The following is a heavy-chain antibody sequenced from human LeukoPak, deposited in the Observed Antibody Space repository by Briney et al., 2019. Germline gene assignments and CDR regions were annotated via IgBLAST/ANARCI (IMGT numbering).Heavy chain of an antibody. Sequence: PGGSLRLSCAASIFTFSTYAMSWVRQAPGKGLEWVSAISGSGSSTYYADSVKGRFTISRENSKNTLYLQMNGLSAEDTAVYYCAIRGSPNAFDMWGQGTMVTVSS. V-gene: IGHV3-23*01. CDR1: IFTFSTYA. CDR3: AIRGSPNAFDM. D-gene: IGHD1-26*01. CDR2: ISGSGSST. J-gene: IGHJ3*02.